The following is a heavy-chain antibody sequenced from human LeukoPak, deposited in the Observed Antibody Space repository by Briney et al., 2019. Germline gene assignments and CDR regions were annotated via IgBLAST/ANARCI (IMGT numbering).Heavy chain of an antibody. CDR2: INPNSGGT. CDR3: ARGPPTIVVVITTGDFDS. CDR1: GYTFTGYY. J-gene: IGHJ4*02. D-gene: IGHD3-22*01. Sequence: ASVKVSCKASGYTFTGYYIHWVRQPPGQGLEWMGWINPNSGGTNYAHKFQGRVTMTRDTSISTAYMELRRLRSDDRAAYYCARGPPTIVVVITTGDFDSGGEGTLVTVSS. V-gene: IGHV1-2*02.